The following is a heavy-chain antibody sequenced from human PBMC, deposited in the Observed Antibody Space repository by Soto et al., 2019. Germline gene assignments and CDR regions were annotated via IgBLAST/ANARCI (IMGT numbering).Heavy chain of an antibody. CDR3: VRGGTSGWLKGAYDV. CDR2: ILPMFGIP. J-gene: IGHJ3*01. V-gene: IGHV1-69*01. CDR1: GGTLNKHA. D-gene: IGHD6-19*01. Sequence: QVQLVQSGAEVKKPGSSVKVSCSASGGTLNKHAITWVRRAPGQGLEWLGGILPMFGIPNYPQKFQGRVTITADEPTNASELELIGLTSEDTAVYYCVRGGTSGWLKGAYDVWGQGTMGPVS.